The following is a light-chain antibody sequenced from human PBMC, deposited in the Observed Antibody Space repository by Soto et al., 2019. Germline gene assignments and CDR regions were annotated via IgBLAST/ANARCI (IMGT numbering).Light chain of an antibody. V-gene: IGKV3-15*01. CDR2: GAS. Sequence: EIVMTQSPATLSVSPGERATLSCRASQSVSSNLAWYQQKPGQAPRLLIYGASTRATGIPARFSGSGSGTEFTLTISSLQSEDFAVYYCQQYNNWPLTIGQGTKVDI. CDR3: QQYNNWPLT. CDR1: QSVSSN. J-gene: IGKJ1*01.